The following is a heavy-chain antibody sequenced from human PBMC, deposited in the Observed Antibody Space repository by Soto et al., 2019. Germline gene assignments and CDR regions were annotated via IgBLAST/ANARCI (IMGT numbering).Heavy chain of an antibody. D-gene: IGHD3-10*01. CDR2: ISNSGNT. J-gene: IGHJ5*02. V-gene: IGHV4-59*12. CDR3: VRDRYSSSGWFDP. Sequence: SETMSLTCTVFGGSISSNYWSWIRQPPGMGLEWIGDISNSGNTRYNSSLKSRVTISADTSKNQFSLQLKSVTPEDTAVYYCVRDRYSSSGWFDPWGQGTPVTVSS. CDR1: GGSISSNY.